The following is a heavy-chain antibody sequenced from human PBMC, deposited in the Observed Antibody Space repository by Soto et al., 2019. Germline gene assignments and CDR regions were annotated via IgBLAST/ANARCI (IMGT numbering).Heavy chain of an antibody. CDR1: GLSFSDYY. Sequence: PGGSLRLSCAASGLSFSDYYMSWIRQAPGKGLEWIAYITSSSSTIYYADSVKGRFTISRNDAKNSLYLQLDSLRAEDTAVYYCATVCRSSNFNYWGQGTLVTVSS. J-gene: IGHJ4*02. CDR3: ATVCRSSNFNY. CDR2: ITSSSSTI. V-gene: IGHV3-11*01.